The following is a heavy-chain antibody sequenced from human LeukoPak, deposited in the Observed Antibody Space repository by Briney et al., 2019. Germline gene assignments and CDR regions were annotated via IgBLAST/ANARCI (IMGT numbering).Heavy chain of an antibody. CDR2: IYYSGST. CDR3: ARPYDYGDYGWLN. J-gene: IGHJ4*02. CDR1: VGSLSSSSYY. V-gene: IGHV4-39*01. D-gene: IGHD4-17*01. Sequence: PSETLSLTCTVSVGSLSSSSYYWGWIRQPPGRGLGWIGSIYYSGSTYYNPSLKSRVTISVDTSKNQFSLKLSSVTAADTAVYYCARPYDYGDYGWLNWGQGTLVTVSS.